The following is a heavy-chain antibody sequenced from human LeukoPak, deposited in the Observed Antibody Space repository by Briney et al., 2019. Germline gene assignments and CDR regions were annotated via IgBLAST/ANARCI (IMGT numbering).Heavy chain of an antibody. D-gene: IGHD3-10*01. CDR1: GFTFSSYG. CDR2: IWYDGSNK. CDR3: ARKYGSGSYYSPYYYYGMDV. Sequence: GGSLRLSCAASGFTFSSYGMHWVRQAPGKGLGWVAVIWYDGSNKYYADSVKGRFTISRDNSKNTLYLQMNSLRAEDTAVYYCARKYGSGSYYSPYYYYGMDVWGKGTTVTVSS. J-gene: IGHJ6*04. V-gene: IGHV3-33*01.